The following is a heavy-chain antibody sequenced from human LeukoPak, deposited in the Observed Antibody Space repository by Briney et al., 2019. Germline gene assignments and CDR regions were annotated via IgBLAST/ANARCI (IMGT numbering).Heavy chain of an antibody. V-gene: IGHV3-30-3*01. J-gene: IGHJ4*02. Sequence: GGSLRLSCAASGFTFNSYDIHWVRQAPGKGLQWVAVMSSDGSIKIYTDSVGGRFTISRDNSKNTLYLEMNSLRVDDTAVYYCARDLVSGAPDYFYSCHQGTLVTVSS. CDR1: GFTFNSYD. D-gene: IGHD6-6*01. CDR2: MSSDGSIK. CDR3: ARDLVSGAPDYFYS.